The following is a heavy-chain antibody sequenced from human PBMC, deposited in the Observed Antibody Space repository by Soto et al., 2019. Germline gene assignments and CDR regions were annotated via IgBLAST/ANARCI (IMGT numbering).Heavy chain of an antibody. D-gene: IGHD3-22*01. CDR1: GGTFSSDA. V-gene: IGHV1-69*01. CDR3: AGGDSSGDMLADAFDV. CDR2: IIAIFGTA. Sequence: QVQLVQSGAEVKKPGSSVKVSCKASGGTFSSDAISWVRQAPGQGLAWMGGIIAIFGTANYAQKFQGRVTIIAEESSSTAYMELSSLRSEDTAVDYCAGGDSSGDMLADAFDVWGQGTMVTVSS. J-gene: IGHJ3*01.